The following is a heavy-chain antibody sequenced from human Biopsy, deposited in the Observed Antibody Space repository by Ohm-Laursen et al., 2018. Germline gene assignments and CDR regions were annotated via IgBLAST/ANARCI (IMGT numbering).Heavy chain of an antibody. CDR2: VYYSGST. CDR3: ARHSLDDFWSGAHYYFDY. V-gene: IGHV4-39*01. Sequence: TLSPTCSVSGGSISSRNHYWGWLRQPPGKGLEWIGHVYYSGSTFYNSSLESRVTVSVDTSKNQFHLRLTSMSASDTAVYYCARHSLDDFWSGAHYYFDYWGLGTLVTVSS. D-gene: IGHD3-3*01. CDR1: GGSISSRNHY. J-gene: IGHJ4*02.